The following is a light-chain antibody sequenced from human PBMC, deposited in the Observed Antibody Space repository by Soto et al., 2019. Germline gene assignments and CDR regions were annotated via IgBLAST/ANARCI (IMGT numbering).Light chain of an antibody. Sequence: DIVMTQSPDSLAVSLGERATINCKSSQSVLYSSNNKNYLAWYQQRPGQPPNLLIYWASTRESGVPDRFSGSGSGTDLTLTISSLQAEDVAIYYCQEYFSFPWTFGKGTKVEIK. CDR3: QEYFSFPWT. CDR2: WAS. V-gene: IGKV4-1*01. J-gene: IGKJ1*01. CDR1: QSVLYSSNNKNY.